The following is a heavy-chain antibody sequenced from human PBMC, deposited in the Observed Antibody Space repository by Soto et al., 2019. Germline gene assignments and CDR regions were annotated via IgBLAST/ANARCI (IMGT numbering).Heavy chain of an antibody. Sequence: QVQLVESGGGVVQPGRSLRLSCAASGFTFSSYGMHWVRQAPGKGLEWVAVISYDGSNKYYADSVKGRFTISRDNSKNPLYLQMNSLRAEDTAVYYCAKTIAAARYYYYGMDVWGQGTTVTVSS. CDR1: GFTFSSYG. D-gene: IGHD6-13*01. V-gene: IGHV3-30*18. J-gene: IGHJ6*02. CDR3: AKTIAAARYYYYGMDV. CDR2: ISYDGSNK.